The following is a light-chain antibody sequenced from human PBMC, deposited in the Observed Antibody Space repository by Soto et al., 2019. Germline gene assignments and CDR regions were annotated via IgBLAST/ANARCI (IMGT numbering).Light chain of an antibody. J-gene: IGKJ4*01. Sequence: EIVMTQSPATLSLSPGERATLSCRASQSVTANLACFQQKPGQAPRLLIVHASKRAAGIPARFAGSGSGTDFTLTSSSLEPEDFAVYYCEERSRWARGTFGGGTKVEI. CDR2: HAS. V-gene: IGKV3-11*01. CDR3: EERSRWARGT. CDR1: QSVTAN.